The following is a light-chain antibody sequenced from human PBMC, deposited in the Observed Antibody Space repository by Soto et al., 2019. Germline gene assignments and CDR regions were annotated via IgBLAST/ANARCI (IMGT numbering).Light chain of an antibody. CDR3: QQRSHPIT. V-gene: IGKV3-11*01. Sequence: IGLTQSLATPCFTAGIRTTHSCRASQSVSSYRAWNQQKPGQAPRLLIYDASNRATGIPARFSGSASGTDFTPTISWLAPEDFAVYYCQQRSHPITVGQGTKLDI. CDR1: QSVSSY. CDR2: DAS. J-gene: IGKJ5*01.